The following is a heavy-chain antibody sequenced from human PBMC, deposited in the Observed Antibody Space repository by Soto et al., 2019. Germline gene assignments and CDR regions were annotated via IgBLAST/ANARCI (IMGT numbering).Heavy chain of an antibody. CDR1: GYTVTSYG. Sequence: QVQLVQSGAEVKKPGASVKVSCKASGYTVTSYGLSWVRQAPGQGLEWMGWISTYNGNTKYAQKLQGRVTMTTDTSTSTAYMELRSLRSDDTAVFYCAREMFRGVGSDYWGQGTLVTVSS. CDR3: AREMFRGVGSDY. CDR2: ISTYNGNT. V-gene: IGHV1-18*01. J-gene: IGHJ4*02. D-gene: IGHD3-10*01.